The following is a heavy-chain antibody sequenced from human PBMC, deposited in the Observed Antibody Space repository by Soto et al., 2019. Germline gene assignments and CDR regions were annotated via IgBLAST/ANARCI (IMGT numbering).Heavy chain of an antibody. Sequence: GASVKVSCKASGYTFTSYDINWVRQATGQGLEWMGWMNPNSGNTGYAQKFQGRVTMTRNTSISTAYMELSSLRSEDTAVYYCARDGITMVRGVIINWLDPWGQGTLVTVSS. CDR1: GYTFTSYD. D-gene: IGHD3-10*01. J-gene: IGHJ5*02. CDR2: MNPNSGNT. CDR3: ARDGITMVRGVIINWLDP. V-gene: IGHV1-8*01.